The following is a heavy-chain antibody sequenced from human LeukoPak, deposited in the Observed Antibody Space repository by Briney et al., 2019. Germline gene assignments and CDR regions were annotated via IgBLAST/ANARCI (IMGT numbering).Heavy chain of an antibody. CDR2: IIPILGVA. D-gene: IGHD7-27*01. CDR1: GGTFSNYA. J-gene: IGHJ3*02. CDR3: ARAPGNDAFDI. V-gene: IGHV1-69*04. Sequence: GASVKVSCKASGGTFSNYAISWVRQAPGQGLEWMGRIIPILGVANYAQKFQGRVSITADKSTGTAYMELSSLRSDDTAVYFCARAPGNDAFDIWGQGTMVTVSS.